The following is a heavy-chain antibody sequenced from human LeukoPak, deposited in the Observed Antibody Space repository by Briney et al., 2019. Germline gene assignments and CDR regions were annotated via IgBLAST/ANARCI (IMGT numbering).Heavy chain of an antibody. Sequence: SETLSHTCTVSGGSISSYYWSWIRQPPGKGLEWIGYIFYSGSTDYNPSLRSRVTISLDTSKNRISLRLSSVSAADTAVYYCARGPPFYYWGQGTLVTVSS. CDR3: ARGPPFYY. J-gene: IGHJ4*02. V-gene: IGHV4-59*01. CDR1: GGSISSYY. CDR2: IFYSGST.